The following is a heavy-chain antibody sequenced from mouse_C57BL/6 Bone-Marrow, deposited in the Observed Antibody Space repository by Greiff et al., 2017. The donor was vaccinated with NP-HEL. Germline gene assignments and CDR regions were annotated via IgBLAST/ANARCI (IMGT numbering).Heavy chain of an antibody. D-gene: IGHD1-2*01. V-gene: IGHV1-64*01. CDR1: GYTFTSYW. J-gene: IGHJ2*01. CDR3: ARPTAYYFDY. Sequence: QVQLQQPGAELVKPGASVKLSCKASGYTFTSYWMHWVKQRPGQGLEWIGMIHPNSGSTNYNEKFKSKATLNVDKSSSTAYMQLSSLTSEDSAVYYCARPTAYYFDYWGQGTTLTVSS. CDR2: IHPNSGST.